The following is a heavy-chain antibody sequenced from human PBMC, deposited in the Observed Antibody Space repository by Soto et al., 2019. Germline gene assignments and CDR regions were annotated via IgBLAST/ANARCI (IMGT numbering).Heavy chain of an antibody. J-gene: IGHJ4*02. V-gene: IGHV1-69*02. Sequence: GASVKVSWKASGGTFSSYTISWVRQAPGQGLEWMGRIIPILGIANYAQKFQGRVTITADKSTSTAYMELSSLRSEDTAVYYCAAEQDIVVVPAALDYWGQGTLVTVSS. CDR3: AAEQDIVVVPAALDY. CDR1: GGTFSSYT. D-gene: IGHD2-2*01. CDR2: IIPILGIA.